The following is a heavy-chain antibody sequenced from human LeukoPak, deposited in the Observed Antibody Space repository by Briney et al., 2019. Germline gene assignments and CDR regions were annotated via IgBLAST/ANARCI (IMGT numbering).Heavy chain of an antibody. Sequence: GASVKVSCKASGYTFTSYGISWVRQATGQGLEWMGWMNPNSGNTDYAQKFQGRVTMTRNTSISTAYMELGSLRSEDTAVYYCARDYGTGDYAFDIWGQGTMVTVSS. CDR2: MNPNSGNT. J-gene: IGHJ3*02. CDR3: ARDYGTGDYAFDI. D-gene: IGHD7-27*01. CDR1: GYTFTSYG. V-gene: IGHV1-8*02.